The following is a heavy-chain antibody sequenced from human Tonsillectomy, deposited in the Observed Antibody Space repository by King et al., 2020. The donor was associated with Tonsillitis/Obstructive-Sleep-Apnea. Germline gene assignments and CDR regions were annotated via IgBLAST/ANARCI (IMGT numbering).Heavy chain of an antibody. J-gene: IGHJ4*02. D-gene: IGHD3-3*01. V-gene: IGHV3-20*04. CDR3: VKDRTRDFWSAFSDF. Sequence: VQLVESGGSVVRPGGSLRLSCVASGFIFDDFAMTWVRQAPGKGLEWVSGINWNGGRTGYADSVKGRFTISRDNAKNSLYLQMNSLRAEDTAFYYCVKDRTRDFWSAFSDFWGQGTLVTVSS. CDR1: GFIFDDFA. CDR2: INWNGGRT.